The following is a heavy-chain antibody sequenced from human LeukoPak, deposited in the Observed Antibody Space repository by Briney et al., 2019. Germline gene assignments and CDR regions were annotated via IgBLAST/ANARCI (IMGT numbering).Heavy chain of an antibody. J-gene: IGHJ4*02. D-gene: IGHD3-16*01. CDR2: IYHSGST. V-gene: IGHV4-4*02. CDR1: GGSISGSNW. Sequence: SETLSLTCVASGGSISGSNWWSWVRQPPGKGLEWIGEIYHSGSTNYNPSLKSRVTISVDKSKTQFYLKLSSVTAADTAVYYCARGSYYDYVWGSYFDYWGQGTLVTVSS. CDR3: ARGSYYDYVWGSYFDY.